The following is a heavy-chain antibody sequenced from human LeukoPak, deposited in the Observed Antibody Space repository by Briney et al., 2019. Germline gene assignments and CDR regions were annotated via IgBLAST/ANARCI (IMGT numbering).Heavy chain of an antibody. Sequence: PSETLSLTCTVSGGSISSYYWSWIRQPAGKGLEWIGRIYTSGNTNYNPSLKSRVTMSVDTSRNQFSLKLSSVTAADTAVYYCARLFSAGERRELPDYWGQGTLVTVSS. CDR3: ARLFSAGERRELPDY. CDR2: IYTSGNT. V-gene: IGHV4-4*07. J-gene: IGHJ4*02. CDR1: GGSISSYY. D-gene: IGHD1-1*01.